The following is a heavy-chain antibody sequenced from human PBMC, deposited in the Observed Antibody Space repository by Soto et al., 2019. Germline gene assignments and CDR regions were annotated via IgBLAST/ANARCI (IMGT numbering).Heavy chain of an antibody. D-gene: IGHD1-1*01. V-gene: IGHV3-30*18. J-gene: IGHJ4*02. CDR1: GFTFSSYG. Sequence: QVQLVESGGGVVQPGRSLRLSCAASGFTFSSYGLHWVRQAPGKGLEWVAVISYDGNNKYYADSVKGRFTISRDNSKNTLYLQMNRLRAEDTAVYYCANSVYNLNDGFFDYWGQGTLVTVSS. CDR3: ANSVYNLNDGFFDY. CDR2: ISYDGNNK.